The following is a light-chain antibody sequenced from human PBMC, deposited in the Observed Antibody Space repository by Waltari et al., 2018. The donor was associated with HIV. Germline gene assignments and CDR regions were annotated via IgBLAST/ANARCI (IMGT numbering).Light chain of an antibody. CDR1: SSN. CDR2: RNN. V-gene: IGLV1-47*01. Sequence: QSVLTQPPSASGTPGQRVTISCSGSSSNVHWYQKLPGPAPKLLIFRNNQRASGVPDRFSGSKSGTSASLFISGLRSEDEADYYCATWADRPSGPVVFGGGTKVTVL. CDR3: ATWADRPSGPVV. J-gene: IGLJ2*01.